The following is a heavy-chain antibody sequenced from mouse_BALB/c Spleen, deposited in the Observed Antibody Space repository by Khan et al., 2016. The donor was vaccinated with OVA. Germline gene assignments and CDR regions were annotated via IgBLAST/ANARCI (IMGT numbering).Heavy chain of an antibody. CDR2: INPSNGGT. J-gene: IGHJ3*01. V-gene: IGHV1S81*02. Sequence: QVQLQQSGAELVKPGASVKLSCKASGYTFNSYYMYWVKQRPGQGLEWIGEINPSNGGTNFNEKFKSKATLTVDTSSNTAYMQLSILTSAASAVYYCTRGGYGGFAYWGQGTLVTVSA. CDR1: GYTFNSYY. D-gene: IGHD1-2*01. CDR3: TRGGYGGFAY.